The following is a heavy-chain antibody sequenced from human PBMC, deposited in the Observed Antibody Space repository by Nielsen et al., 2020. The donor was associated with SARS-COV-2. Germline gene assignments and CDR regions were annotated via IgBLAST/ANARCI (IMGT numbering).Heavy chain of an antibody. Sequence: GGSLRLSCAASGFTFSSYAMSWVRQAPGKGLEWVSAISGSGGSTYYADSVKGRFTISRDNSKNTLYLQMNSLRAEDTAVYYCAKAVFPKITIFGVVTTNYYFDYWGQGTLVTVSS. V-gene: IGHV3-23*01. D-gene: IGHD3-3*01. J-gene: IGHJ4*02. CDR1: GFTFSSYA. CDR3: AKAVFPKITIFGVVTTNYYFDY. CDR2: ISGSGGST.